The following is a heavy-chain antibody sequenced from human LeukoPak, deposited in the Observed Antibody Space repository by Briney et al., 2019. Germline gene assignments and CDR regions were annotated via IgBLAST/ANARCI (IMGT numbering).Heavy chain of an antibody. Sequence: GSLRLSCAASGFTVSSNYMSWVRQAPGKGLEWVSVTYSNGRTYYADSVKGRFIISRDISKNTLYLQMNSLRAEDTAVYYCARVLSGRGSLYDYYYYMDVWGKGTTVTISS. D-gene: IGHD3-10*01. V-gene: IGHV3-53*01. CDR3: ARVLSGRGSLYDYYYYMDV. CDR1: GFTVSSNY. CDR2: TYSNGRT. J-gene: IGHJ6*03.